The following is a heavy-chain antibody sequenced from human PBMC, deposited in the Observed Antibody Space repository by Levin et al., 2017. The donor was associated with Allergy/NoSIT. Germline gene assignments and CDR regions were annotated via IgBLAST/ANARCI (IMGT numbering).Heavy chain of an antibody. CDR2: IHTKTGNP. CDR3: ARGNVVVAAAERFYFDS. CDR1: GYTFSNYA. J-gene: IGHJ4*02. Sequence: ASVKVSCKASGYTFSNYAMNWVRQAPGQGLEWMGWIHTKTGNPTYAQGFRGRFVFSLDTPVSTAYLQISSPKTEDTAVYYCARGNVVVAAAERFYFDSWGQGTLVTVSS. D-gene: IGHD2-15*01. V-gene: IGHV7-4-1*02.